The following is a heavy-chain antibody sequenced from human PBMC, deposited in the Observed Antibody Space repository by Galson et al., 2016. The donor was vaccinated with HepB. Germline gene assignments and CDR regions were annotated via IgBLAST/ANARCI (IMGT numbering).Heavy chain of an antibody. CDR1: GFAFSSFA. J-gene: IGHJ4*02. V-gene: IGHV3-23*01. CDR3: VPYTYYHDF. CDR2: ISESGDST. Sequence: SLRLSCAASGFAFSSFAISWVRQAPGKGLEWISGISESGDSTYYADSVKGRFTISRDNSKSTLYIQMNSLRAEDTAIYSCVPYTYYHDFWGLGTLVTVSS. D-gene: IGHD2-21*01.